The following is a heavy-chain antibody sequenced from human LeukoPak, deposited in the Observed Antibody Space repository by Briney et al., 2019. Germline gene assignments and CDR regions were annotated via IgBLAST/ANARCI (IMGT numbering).Heavy chain of an antibody. D-gene: IGHD5-24*01. CDR2: INPNSGGT. V-gene: IGHV1-2*02. J-gene: IGHJ4*02. Sequence: ASVKVSCKASGYTFTGYYMHWVRQAPRQGLEWMGWINPNSGGTNYAQKFQGRVTMTRDTSISTAYMELSRLRSDDTAVYYCARGDGDGYNFGYWGQGTLVTVSS. CDR3: ARGDGDGYNFGY. CDR1: GYTFTGYY.